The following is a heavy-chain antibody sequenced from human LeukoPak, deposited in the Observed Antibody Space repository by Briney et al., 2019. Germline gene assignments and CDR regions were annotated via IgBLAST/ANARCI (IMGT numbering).Heavy chain of an antibody. CDR1: GYTFTSYG. V-gene: IGHV1-18*01. J-gene: IGHJ5*02. CDR3: ARDMRPSQNIVTRFGDDRLSWFDP. Sequence: ASVKVSCKASGYTFTSYGISWVRQAPGQGLEWMGWISAYNGNTNYAQKLQGRVTMTTDTSTSTAYMELRSLRSDDTAVYYCARDMRPSQNIVTRFGDDRLSWFDPWGQGTLVPVSS. CDR2: ISAYNGNT. D-gene: IGHD3-10*01.